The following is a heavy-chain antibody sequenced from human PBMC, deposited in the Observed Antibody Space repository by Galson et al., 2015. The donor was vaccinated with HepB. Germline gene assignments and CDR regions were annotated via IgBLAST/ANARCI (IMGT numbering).Heavy chain of an antibody. D-gene: IGHD4-17*01. J-gene: IGHJ6*03. Sequence: SLRLSCAASGFTSTTSDMHWVRQAPGKELEWVAVISFDGSNKYYADSVKGRFTISRDNSKNTLYLQMNSLRGEDTAVYYCAANDYGEFYYMDVWGKGTTVTVSS. CDR1: GFTSTTSD. CDR2: ISFDGSNK. CDR3: AANDYGEFYYMDV. V-gene: IGHV3-30*03.